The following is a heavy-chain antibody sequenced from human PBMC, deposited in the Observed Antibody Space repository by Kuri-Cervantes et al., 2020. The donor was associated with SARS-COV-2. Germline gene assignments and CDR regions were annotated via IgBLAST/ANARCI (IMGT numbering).Heavy chain of an antibody. CDR1: GFTFSSYG. J-gene: IGHJ2*01. Sequence: LSLTCAASGFTFSSYGMHWVRQAPGKGLEWVSSVSGSGYSTYYADSVKGRFTISRDNAKNSLYLQMNSLRAEDTAVYYCARTSLTGYWYFDLWGRGTLVTVSS. CDR3: ARTSLTGYWYFDL. D-gene: IGHD1-14*01. V-gene: IGHV3-21*01. CDR2: VSGSGYST.